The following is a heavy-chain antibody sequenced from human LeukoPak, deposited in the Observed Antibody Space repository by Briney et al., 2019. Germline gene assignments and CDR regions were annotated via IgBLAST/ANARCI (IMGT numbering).Heavy chain of an antibody. CDR2: IYHSGST. D-gene: IGHD2-15*01. V-gene: IGHV4-30-2*01. J-gene: IGHJ4*02. CDR1: GGSISSGGYS. CDR3: ARGLSAIVY. Sequence: SETLSLTCAVSGGSISSGGYSWSWIRQPPGKGLEWIGEIYHSGSTNYNPSLKSRVTISVDKSKNQFSLKLSSVTAADTAVYYCARGLSAIVYWGQGTLVTVSS.